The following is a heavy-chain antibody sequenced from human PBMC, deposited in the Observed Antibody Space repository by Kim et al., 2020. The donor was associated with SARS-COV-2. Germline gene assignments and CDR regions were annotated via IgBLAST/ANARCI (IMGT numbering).Heavy chain of an antibody. CDR3: ARALVPAAIYDY. J-gene: IGHJ4*02. D-gene: IGHD2-2*02. Sequence: NYAQKFQGRVTMTRDTSISTAYMELSRLRSDDTAVYYCARALVPAAIYDYWGQGTLVTVSS. V-gene: IGHV1-2*02.